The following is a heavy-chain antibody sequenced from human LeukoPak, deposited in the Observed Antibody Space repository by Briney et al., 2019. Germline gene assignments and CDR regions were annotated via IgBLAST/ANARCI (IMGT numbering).Heavy chain of an antibody. Sequence: SETLSLTCAVYGASFSGHYWSWIRQSPGKGLEWIGEINLGGSTNYNPSLWRRVTISLNTSRNQLSLKLTSVTAADTAVYYCAREFGDEYSSSSGLGYWGQGTLVTVSS. CDR1: GASFSGHY. J-gene: IGHJ4*02. V-gene: IGHV4-34*01. CDR2: INLGGST. D-gene: IGHD6-6*01. CDR3: AREFGDEYSSSSGLGY.